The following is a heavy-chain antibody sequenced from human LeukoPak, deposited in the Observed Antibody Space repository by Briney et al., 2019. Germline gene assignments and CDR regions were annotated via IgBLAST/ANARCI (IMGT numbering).Heavy chain of an antibody. D-gene: IGHD1-26*01. Sequence: SETLSLTCTVSGGSISSYYWSWIRQPPGKGLEWIGSIYYSGNTYYNPSLKSRVTISVDTSKNQFSLKLTSVTAADTAVYYCAHFKGGSFDFWGQGTMVTVS. CDR2: IYYSGNT. V-gene: IGHV4-59*05. J-gene: IGHJ3*01. CDR3: AHFKGGSFDF. CDR1: GGSISSYY.